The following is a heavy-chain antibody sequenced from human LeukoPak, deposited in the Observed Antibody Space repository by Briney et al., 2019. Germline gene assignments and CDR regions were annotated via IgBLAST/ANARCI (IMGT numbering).Heavy chain of an antibody. Sequence: SETLSLTCAVYGGSFSGYYWSWIRQPPGKGLEWIGEINHSGSTNYNPSLKSRVTMSVDTSKNQFSLKLSSVTAADTAVYYCARDTLDYDSSGYHSDYFDYWGQGTLVTVSS. V-gene: IGHV4-34*01. CDR3: ARDTLDYDSSGYHSDYFDY. J-gene: IGHJ4*02. CDR2: INHSGST. D-gene: IGHD3-22*01. CDR1: GGSFSGYY.